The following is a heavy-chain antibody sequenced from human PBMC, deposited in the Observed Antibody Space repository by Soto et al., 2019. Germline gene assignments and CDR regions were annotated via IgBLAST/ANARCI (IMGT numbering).Heavy chain of an antibody. CDR1: GYTFTSYD. D-gene: IGHD6-13*01. CDR2: MNPNSGNT. V-gene: IGHV1-8*01. J-gene: IGHJ6*02. CDR3: ARGVAXARYGRRGGYYYYGMDV. Sequence: GASVKVSCKASGYTFTSYDINWVRQATGQGLEWTGWMNPNSGNTGYAQKFQGRVTMTRNTSISTAYMELSSLRSEDTAVYYCARGVAXARYGRRGGYYYYGMDVWGQGTTVTVSS.